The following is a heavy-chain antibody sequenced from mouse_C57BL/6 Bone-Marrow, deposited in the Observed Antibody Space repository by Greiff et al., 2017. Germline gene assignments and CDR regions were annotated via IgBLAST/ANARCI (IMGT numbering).Heavy chain of an antibody. CDR1: GFSLTSYG. V-gene: IGHV2-2*01. Sequence: VKLQESGPGLVQPSQSLSITCTVSGFSLTSYGVHWVRQSPGKGLEWLGVIWSGGSTDYNDAFISRLSISKDNSKSQAFFKRNSLQADDTAIDYCADDFDVWGTGTAVTVSS. J-gene: IGHJ1*03. CDR3: ADDFDV. CDR2: IWSGGST.